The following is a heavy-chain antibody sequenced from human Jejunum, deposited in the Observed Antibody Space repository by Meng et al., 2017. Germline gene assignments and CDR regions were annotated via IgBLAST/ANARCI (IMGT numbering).Heavy chain of an antibody. V-gene: IGHV3-7*01. D-gene: IGHD6-6*01. CDR2: INQEGSVK. Sequence: GGSLRLSCAASGFTFRNYWMTWVRQAPGKGLEWVANINQEGSVKYIVDSVKGRCTISRDNAQNSLYLQMNSLRAEDTAVYFCARVGYTSWSNDDWGQGTLVTVSS. J-gene: IGHJ4*02. CDR3: ARVGYTSWSNDD. CDR1: GFTFRNYW.